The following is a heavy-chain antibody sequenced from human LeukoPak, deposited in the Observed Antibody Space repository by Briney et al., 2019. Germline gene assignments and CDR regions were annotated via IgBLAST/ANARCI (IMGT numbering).Heavy chain of an antibody. Sequence: SETLSLTCAVYGGSFSGYYRSWIRQPPGKGLEWIGEINHSGSTNYNPSLKSRVTISVDTSKNQFSLKLSSVTAADTAVYYCARVVPAAIASGAHFDYWGQGTLVTVSS. CDR2: INHSGST. CDR1: GGSFSGYY. V-gene: IGHV4-34*01. D-gene: IGHD2-2*02. CDR3: ARVVPAAIASGAHFDY. J-gene: IGHJ4*02.